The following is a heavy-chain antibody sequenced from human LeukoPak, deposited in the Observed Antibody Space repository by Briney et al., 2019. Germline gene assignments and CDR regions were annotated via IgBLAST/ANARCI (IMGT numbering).Heavy chain of an antibody. Sequence: ASVKVSCKASGYTFTSYGISWVRQAPGQGLEWMGWISAYNGNTNYAQKLQGRVTMTTDTSTSTGYMELRSLRSDDTAVYYCARVVTAINNLDYWGQGTLVTVSS. CDR1: GYTFTSYG. J-gene: IGHJ4*02. CDR3: ARVVTAINNLDY. CDR2: ISAYNGNT. D-gene: IGHD2-21*02. V-gene: IGHV1-18*01.